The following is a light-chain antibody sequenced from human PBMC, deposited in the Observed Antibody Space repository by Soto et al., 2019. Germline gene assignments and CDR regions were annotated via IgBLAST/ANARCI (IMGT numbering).Light chain of an antibody. CDR2: STN. CDR3: LLYFGGAQLI. J-gene: IGLJ2*01. Sequence: QAVVIQEPSLTVSPGGTVTLTCSSSTGPVSSGLYPNWFQQKPGQVPRPLIYSTNRRHSWTPVRFSGSVFGGKAALTLSGVQPEDEADYYCLLYFGGAQLIFGGGTKVTVL. CDR1: TGPVSSGLY. V-gene: IGLV7-43*01.